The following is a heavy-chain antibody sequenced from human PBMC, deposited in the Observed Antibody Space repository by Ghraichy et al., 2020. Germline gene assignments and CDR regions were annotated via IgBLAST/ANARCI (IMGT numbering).Heavy chain of an antibody. V-gene: IGHV3-53*01. D-gene: IGHD3-22*01. CDR3: ARDGYDSSGTHYFDY. CDR2: IYSGGST. J-gene: IGHJ4*02. Sequence: LTCAASGFTVSSNYMSWVRQAPGKGLEWVSVIYSGGSTYYADSVKGRFTISRDNSKNTLYLQMNSLRAEDTAVYYCARDGYDSSGTHYFDYWGQGTLVTVSS. CDR1: GFTVSSNY.